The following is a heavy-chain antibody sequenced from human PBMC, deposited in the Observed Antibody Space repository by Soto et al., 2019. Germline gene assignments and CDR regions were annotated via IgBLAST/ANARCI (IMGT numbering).Heavy chain of an antibody. V-gene: IGHV1-24*01. D-gene: IGHD3-22*01. CDR2: FDPEDGET. CDR1: VYTLSELS. Sequence: ASVKVSCKVSVYTLSELSMHWVRQAPGKGLEWMGGFDPEDGETIYAQKFQGRVTITADESTSTAYMELSSLRSEDTAVYYCARGSGYSTLYYFDYWGQGTLVTVSS. CDR3: ARGSGYSTLYYFDY. J-gene: IGHJ4*02.